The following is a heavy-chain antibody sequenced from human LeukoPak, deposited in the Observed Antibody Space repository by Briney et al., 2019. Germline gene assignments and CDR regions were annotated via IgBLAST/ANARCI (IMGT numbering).Heavy chain of an antibody. CDR3: ARAPHAGWFDP. CDR1: RFTFSSYW. Sequence: GGSLRLSCAPSRFTFSSYWMSWVRQAPGKGLEWVANIKQDGSEKYYVDSVKGRFTISRDNAKNSLYLQMNSLRAEDTAVYYCARAPHAGWFDPWGQGTLVTVSS. J-gene: IGHJ5*02. CDR2: IKQDGSEK. V-gene: IGHV3-7*01.